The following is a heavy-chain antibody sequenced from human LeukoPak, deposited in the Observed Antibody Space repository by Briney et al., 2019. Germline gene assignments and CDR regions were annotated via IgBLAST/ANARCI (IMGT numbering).Heavy chain of an antibody. CDR2: IYYSGST. J-gene: IGHJ4*02. Sequence: PSETLSLTCTVSGGSISSSSYYWGWIRQPPGKGLEWIGSIYYSGSTYYNPSLKSRVTISVDTSKNQFSLKLSSVTAADTAVYYCARLGRITMVRGPREMKDYWGQGTLVTVSS. CDR1: GGSISSSSYY. V-gene: IGHV4-39*07. CDR3: ARLGRITMVRGPREMKDY. D-gene: IGHD3-10*01.